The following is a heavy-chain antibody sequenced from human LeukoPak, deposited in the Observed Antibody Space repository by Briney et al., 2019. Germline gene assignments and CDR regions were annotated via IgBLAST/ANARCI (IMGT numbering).Heavy chain of an antibody. Sequence: GGSLRLSCAASGFTFSSYSMNWVCQAPGKGLEWVSYISSSSSTIYYADSVKGRFTISRDNAKNSLYLQMNSLRAEDTAVYYCASSNTGHIVVVPIIDYWGQGTLVTVSS. CDR3: ASSNTGHIVVVPIIDY. CDR1: GFTFSSYS. CDR2: ISSSSSTI. J-gene: IGHJ4*02. V-gene: IGHV3-48*01. D-gene: IGHD2-15*01.